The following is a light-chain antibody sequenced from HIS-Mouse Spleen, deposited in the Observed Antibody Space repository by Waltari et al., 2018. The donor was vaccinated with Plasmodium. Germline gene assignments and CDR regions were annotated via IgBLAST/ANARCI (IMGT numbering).Light chain of an antibody. V-gene: IGLV1-47*01. J-gene: IGLJ3*02. Sequence: QSVLTQPPSASGTPGQRVTISCSGSSSNIGSNYVYWYQQLPGTAPKLLIYRNNQRPYGVPDRFSGPKSGPSASLAISGLRSEDEADYYCAAWDDSLSGWVFGGGTKLTVL. CDR1: SSNIGSNY. CDR3: AAWDDSLSGWV. CDR2: RNN.